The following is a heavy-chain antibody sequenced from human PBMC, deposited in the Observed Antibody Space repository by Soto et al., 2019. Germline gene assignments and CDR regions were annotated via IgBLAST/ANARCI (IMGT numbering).Heavy chain of an antibody. CDR3: AKDPRYSSSWYPDY. V-gene: IGHV3-23*01. CDR1: GFTFSSYA. CDR2: ISGSGGST. Sequence: GGSLRLSCAASGFTFSSYAMSWVRQAPGKGLEWVSAISGSGGSTYYADSVKGRFTISRDNSKNTLYLQMNSLRAEDTAVYYCAKDPRYSSSWYPDYWGQGTLVTVSS. D-gene: IGHD6-13*01. J-gene: IGHJ4*02.